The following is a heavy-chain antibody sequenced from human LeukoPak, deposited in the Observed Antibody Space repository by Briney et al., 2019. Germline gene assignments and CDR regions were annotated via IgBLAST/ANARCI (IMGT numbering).Heavy chain of an antibody. Sequence: SETLSLTCTVSGGSISSYYWSWIRQPPGKGPEWIGYIYYSGSTNYNPSLKSRVTISVDTSKNQFSLKLSSVTAADTAVYYCARDGSSGYTPFDYWGQGTLVTVSS. CDR2: IYYSGST. D-gene: IGHD3-22*01. CDR3: ARDGSSGYTPFDY. V-gene: IGHV4-59*01. CDR1: GGSISSYY. J-gene: IGHJ4*02.